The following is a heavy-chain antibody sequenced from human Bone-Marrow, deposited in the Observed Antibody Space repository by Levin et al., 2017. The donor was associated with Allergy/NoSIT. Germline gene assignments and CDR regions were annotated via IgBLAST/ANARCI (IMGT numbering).Heavy chain of an antibody. CDR3: AKYCSGGRCYDYFDY. V-gene: IGHV4-30-4*01. Sequence: LRLSCTVSGGSISFGDYYWSWIRQPPGKGLEWIGYIYYSGGSYYNPSLKSRVTISIDTSKNQFSLKLSSVTAADTAVYYCAKYCSGGRCYDYFDYWGQGTLVTVSS. D-gene: IGHD2-15*01. CDR2: IYYSGGS. J-gene: IGHJ4*02. CDR1: GGSISFGDYY.